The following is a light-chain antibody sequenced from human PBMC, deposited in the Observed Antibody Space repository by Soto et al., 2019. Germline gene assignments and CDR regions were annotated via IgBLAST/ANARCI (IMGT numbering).Light chain of an antibody. CDR2: DVS. Sequence: DIVLTQSPGTLSLSPGERATLSCRSSQSVSSNYLAWYQQKPDQAPRLVIYDVSVRATGIPDRFSGSGSGTDFTLTISRLESEDSAVYYCQQYGISPTFGQGTKVEIK. CDR1: QSVSSNY. V-gene: IGKV3-20*01. J-gene: IGKJ1*01. CDR3: QQYGISPT.